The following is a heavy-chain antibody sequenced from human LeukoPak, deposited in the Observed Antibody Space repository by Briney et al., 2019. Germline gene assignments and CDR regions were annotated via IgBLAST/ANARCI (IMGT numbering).Heavy chain of an antibody. CDR3: AREAYCGGDCYYFDY. Sequence: GGSLRLSCAASGFTVSSNYMSWVRQAPGKGLEWVSVIYSGGSTYYADSAKGRFTISRDNSKNTLYLQMNSLRAEDTAVYYCAREAYCGGDCYYFDYWGQGTLVTVSS. CDR2: IYSGGST. CDR1: GFTVSSNY. D-gene: IGHD2-21*01. J-gene: IGHJ4*02. V-gene: IGHV3-66*02.